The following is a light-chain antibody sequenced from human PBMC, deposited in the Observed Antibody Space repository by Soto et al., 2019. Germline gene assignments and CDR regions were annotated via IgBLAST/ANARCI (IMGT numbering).Light chain of an antibody. CDR3: MQALQTRWT. V-gene: IGKV2-28*01. J-gene: IGKJ1*01. CDR2: FGS. Sequence: DIVMTQSPPSLPVTPGGPASISRRSCQSLRHFNGNNYLDWYLQKPGQSPQLLIYFGSTRASGVPDRFSGSGSDTDFTLTISRVEAEDVGVYYCMQALQTRWTFGQGTKVDIK. CDR1: QSLRHFNGNNY.